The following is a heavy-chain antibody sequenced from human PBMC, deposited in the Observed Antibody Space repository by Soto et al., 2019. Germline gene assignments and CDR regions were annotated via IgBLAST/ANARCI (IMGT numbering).Heavy chain of an antibody. D-gene: IGHD6-13*01. V-gene: IGHV3-74*01. Sequence: PGGSLRLSCAASGFTFSSYWMHWVRQAPGKGLVWVSRINSDGSDTTYADSVEGRFIISRDNAKNTLYLQMNSLRAEDTAVYYCARISGYTSSWFIDCWGQGTLVTVSS. CDR1: GFTFSSYW. J-gene: IGHJ4*02. CDR3: ARISGYTSSWFIDC. CDR2: INSDGSDT.